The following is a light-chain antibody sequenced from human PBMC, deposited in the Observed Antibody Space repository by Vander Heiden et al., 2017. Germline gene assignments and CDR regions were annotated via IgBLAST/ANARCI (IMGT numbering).Light chain of an antibody. CDR3: ISYAGSNNLV. J-gene: IGLJ2*01. Sequence: QSSLTQPPSSSRSPGQSVTVSCTGTSSDVGGYKYVSWYQQHPGKAPKLMIYEVTKRPSGVPDRFSGSKSGNTASLTVSGLQAEDEADYYCISYAGSNNLVFGGGTKLTVL. CDR2: EVT. V-gene: IGLV2-8*01. CDR1: SSDVGGYKY.